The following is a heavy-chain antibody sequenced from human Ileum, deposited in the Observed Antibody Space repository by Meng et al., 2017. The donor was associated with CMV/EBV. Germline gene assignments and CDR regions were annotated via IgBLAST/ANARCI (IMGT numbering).Heavy chain of an antibody. V-gene: IGHV4-34*01. Sequence: QVRLQRWGEGVLKPSEITSLTCAVYGWPFSGYYWTWIRQSPGRGLEWIGEIDHSGSTNCIPCLKSRVTMSVDTPNNQFSLKLSSVTAADTAVYYCARGRWRGYISGYMYNWFDPWGQGTLVTVSS. CDR1: GWPFSGYY. CDR3: ARGRWRGYISGYMYNWFDP. D-gene: IGHD5-18*01. J-gene: IGHJ5*02. CDR2: IDHSGST.